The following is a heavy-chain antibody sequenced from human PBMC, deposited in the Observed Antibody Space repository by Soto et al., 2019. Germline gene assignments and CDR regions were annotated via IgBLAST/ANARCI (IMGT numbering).Heavy chain of an antibody. CDR2: ISGSGGNT. V-gene: IGHV3-23*01. CDR1: GFTFSSYA. D-gene: IGHD6-6*01. CDR3: AKSGLTARPNRTPYYFDY. Sequence: GGSLRLSCAASGFTFSSYAMSWVRQAPGKGLEWVSAISGSGGNTFHADSVKGRFTISRDNSKDTLYLQMNSLRAEDTAVYYCAKSGLTARPNRTPYYFDYWGQGTLVTVSS. J-gene: IGHJ4*02.